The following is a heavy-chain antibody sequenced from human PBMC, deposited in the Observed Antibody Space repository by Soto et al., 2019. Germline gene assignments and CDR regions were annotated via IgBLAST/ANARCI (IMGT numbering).Heavy chain of an antibody. J-gene: IGHJ4*02. V-gene: IGHV1-8*01. CDR2: MSPESGNT. Sequence: QVQVVQSRAEVKKPGASVKVSCKASGYTFTDYDINWVRQASGQGLEYMGWMSPESGNTGYAPQFQGRVTMTRNTSISTAYMELSSLRSEDTAMYYCEVTTGYWGQGTKVTVSS. D-gene: IGHD2-21*02. CDR1: GYTFTDYD. CDR3: EVTTGY.